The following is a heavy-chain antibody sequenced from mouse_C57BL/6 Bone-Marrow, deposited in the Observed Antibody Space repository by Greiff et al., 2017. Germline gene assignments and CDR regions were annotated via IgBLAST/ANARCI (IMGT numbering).Heavy chain of an antibody. CDR2: VNPNNGGT. Sequence: VQLQQSGPELVKPGASVKIPCKASGYSFTDYNLDWVKQSHGKSLEWIGDVNPNNGGTIYNQKFKGKATLTVDKSSSTAYKELRSLTDEDAAVYYCARSKGCFAYWGKGTLVTVSA. CDR3: ARSKGCFAY. J-gene: IGHJ3*01. CDR1: GYSFTDYN. V-gene: IGHV1-18*01.